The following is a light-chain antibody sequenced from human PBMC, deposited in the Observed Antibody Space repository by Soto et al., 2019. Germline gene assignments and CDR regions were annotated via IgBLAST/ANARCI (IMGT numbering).Light chain of an antibody. CDR1: QGISSW. CDR3: QHYNSYSEA. V-gene: IGKV1-5*01. CDR2: GAS. Sequence: DIKMTQSPSTLSASVGDRVTITCRASQGISSWLAWYQQKPGKAPKLLISGASSLQSGVPSRFSGSGSGTEFTLTISSLQPDDFATYYCQHYNSYSEAFGQGTKVDI. J-gene: IGKJ1*01.